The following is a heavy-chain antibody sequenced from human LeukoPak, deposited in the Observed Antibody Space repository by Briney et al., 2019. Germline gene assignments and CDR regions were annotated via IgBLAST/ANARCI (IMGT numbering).Heavy chain of an antibody. CDR1: GYSFTRYG. J-gene: IGHJ6*03. CDR3: ARDLEYGDYTYYYYMDV. CDR2: ITAYNGNR. Sequence: ASVKVSFKASGYSFTRYGISWVRQAPGQGLEWMGWITAYNGNRNYAQKFQGRVTMTTDKSTSTAYMELRSLRSDDTAVYYCARDLEYGDYTYYYYMDVWGKGTTVTISS. D-gene: IGHD4-17*01. V-gene: IGHV1-18*01.